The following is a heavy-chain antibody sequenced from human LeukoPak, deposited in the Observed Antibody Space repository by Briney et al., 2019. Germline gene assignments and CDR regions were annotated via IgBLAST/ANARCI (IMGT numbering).Heavy chain of an antibody. CDR3: ARGGGIAAFDS. V-gene: IGHV4-59*01. Sequence: SETLSLTCTVSGGSISSYYWSWIRQPPGKGLEWIGYIYYSGSTNYNPSLKSRVTISVDTSKNQFSLKLSSVTAADTAVYYCARGGGIAAFDSWGQGTLVTVSS. J-gene: IGHJ4*02. D-gene: IGHD6-13*01. CDR2: IYYSGST. CDR1: GGSISSYY.